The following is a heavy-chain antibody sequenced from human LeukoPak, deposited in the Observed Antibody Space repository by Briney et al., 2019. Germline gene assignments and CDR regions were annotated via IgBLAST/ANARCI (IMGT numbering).Heavy chain of an antibody. D-gene: IGHD6-19*01. CDR1: GYTFTTYD. CDR3: ARVAGSVDS. V-gene: IGHV1-8*01. Sequence: GASVKVSCKASGYTFTTYDINWVRQATGQGLEWMGWMNPTSGHTGYAQKFQGRITMTRDTSLRTAYMELSSLRSEDTAVYYCARVAGSVDSWGQGTLVTVSS. CDR2: MNPTSGHT. J-gene: IGHJ4*02.